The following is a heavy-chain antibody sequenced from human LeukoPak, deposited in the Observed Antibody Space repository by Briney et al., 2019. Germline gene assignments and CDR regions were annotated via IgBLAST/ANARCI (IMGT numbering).Heavy chain of an antibody. Sequence: GGSLRLSCAASGFTFGGFAMYWVRQAPVRGLEWVSLVTGGGTTYYADSVRGRFTISRDNSKNSLYLQMNTLRTEDTAFYYCAKDTGSGWDFDSWGQGTLVTVSS. CDR3: AKDTGSGWDFDS. CDR1: GFTFGGFA. CDR2: VTGGGTT. D-gene: IGHD6-19*01. V-gene: IGHV3-43*02. J-gene: IGHJ4*02.